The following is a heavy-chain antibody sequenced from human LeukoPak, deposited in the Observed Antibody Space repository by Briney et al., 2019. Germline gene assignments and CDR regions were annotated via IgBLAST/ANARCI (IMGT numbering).Heavy chain of an antibody. J-gene: IGHJ4*02. CDR2: INPNSGGT. D-gene: IGHD5-18*01. CDR1: GYSFTAFY. CDR3: AREGSTDTAMDSYYFDY. Sequence: VSVKVSCKTSGYSFTAFYIHWVRQAPGQGLERMGWINPNSGGTNYAQKFQGRVTMTRDTSISTAYMELSRLRSDDTAVYYCAREGSTDTAMDSYYFDYWGQGTLVTVSS. V-gene: IGHV1-2*02.